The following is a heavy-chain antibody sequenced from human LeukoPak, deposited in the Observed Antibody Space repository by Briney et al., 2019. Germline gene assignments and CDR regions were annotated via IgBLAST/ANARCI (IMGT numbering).Heavy chain of an antibody. CDR1: GGTFSSYA. CDR3: ERGAYDILTGYLFDY. J-gene: IGHJ4*02. CDR2: IIPIFGTA. Sequence: GASVKVSCKASGGTFSSYAISWVRQAPGQGLEWMGGIIPIFGTANYAQKFQGRVTITADESTSTACMELSSLRSEDTAVFFCERGAYDILTGYLFDYWGQGTLVTVSS. V-gene: IGHV1-69*13. D-gene: IGHD3-9*01.